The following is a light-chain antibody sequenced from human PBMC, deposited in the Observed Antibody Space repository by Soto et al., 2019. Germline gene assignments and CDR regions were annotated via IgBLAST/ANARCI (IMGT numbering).Light chain of an antibody. V-gene: IGKV3-20*01. CDR2: GAF. CDR3: ILYGDSPPAYT. CDR1: QSVSSRN. J-gene: IGKJ2*01. Sequence: EIVLTQSPGTLSLFPGERATLSCRASQSVSSRNLAWYRQKPGQAPSLLIYGAFNRATGIPDRFSGSGSAPDFTLTISRLEPADFAVYYYILYGDSPPAYTFGQGTKLDIK.